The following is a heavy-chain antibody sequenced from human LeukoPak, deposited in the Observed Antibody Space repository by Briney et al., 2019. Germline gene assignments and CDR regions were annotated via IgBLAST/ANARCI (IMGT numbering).Heavy chain of an antibody. CDR1: GFTFSSYA. Sequence: GGSLRLSCAASGFTFSSYAMHWVRQAPGKGLEWVAVISYDGSNKYYADSVKGRFTISRDNSKNTLYLQMNSLRAEDTAVYYCARDLVGVVVPAVIGWFDPWGQGTLVTVSS. J-gene: IGHJ5*02. CDR2: ISYDGSNK. V-gene: IGHV3-30-3*01. CDR3: ARDLVGVVVPAVIGWFDP. D-gene: IGHD2-2*02.